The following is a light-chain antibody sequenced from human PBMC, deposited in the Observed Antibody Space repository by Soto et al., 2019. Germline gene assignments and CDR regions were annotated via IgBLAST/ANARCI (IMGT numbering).Light chain of an antibody. CDR2: SAS. V-gene: IGKV1-39*01. CDR1: QSISTY. J-gene: IGKJ2*01. CDR3: QQSYSTPYT. Sequence: DIQMTQSPSSLSASVGDRVTITCRASQSISTYLNWYQQKPGKAPKLLIYSASNLESGVPSRFSGSGSGTVFSLTISSLQPEDFATYSCQQSYSTPYTFGQGTKLEI.